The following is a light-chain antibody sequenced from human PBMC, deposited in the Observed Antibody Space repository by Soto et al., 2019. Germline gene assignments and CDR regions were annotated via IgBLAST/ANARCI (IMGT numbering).Light chain of an antibody. CDR1: QSISSY. CDR3: QQSYSTPPIT. Sequence: DIQMTHSPSSLSASVGDRVTITCRASQSISSYLNWYQQKPGKAPKLLIYAASSLQSGVPSRFSGSGSGTAFTLTISSLQPVDFATYYCQQSYSTPPITFGQGTRLEIK. J-gene: IGKJ5*01. CDR2: AAS. V-gene: IGKV1-39*01.